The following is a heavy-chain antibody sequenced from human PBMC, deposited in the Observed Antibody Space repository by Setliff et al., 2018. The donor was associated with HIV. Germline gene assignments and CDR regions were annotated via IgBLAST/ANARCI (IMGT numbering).Heavy chain of an antibody. CDR2: INHDRTT. Sequence: LSLTCAVYGGSFSGYYWSWIRQPPGKGLEWIGEINHDRTTNYNPSLKGRVTISVDTSKNQFSLTLNSVTAADTAVYYCARGSRQLTIFGVVFKTNYYFMDVWGKGTAVTVSS. CDR1: GGSFSGYY. J-gene: IGHJ6*03. V-gene: IGHV4-34*01. CDR3: ARGSRQLTIFGVVFKTNYYFMDV. D-gene: IGHD3-3*01.